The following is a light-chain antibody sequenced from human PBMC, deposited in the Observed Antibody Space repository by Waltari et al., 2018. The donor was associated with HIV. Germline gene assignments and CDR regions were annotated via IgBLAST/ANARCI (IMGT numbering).Light chain of an antibody. J-gene: IGLJ2*01. CDR3: SAYTTTSAVG. CDR2: DVD. CDR1: SSDLSNYNF. V-gene: IGLV2-14*03. Sequence: QSALTQPASVSGSPGQSSTISCSGTSSDLSNYNFVSWYQKHPDKAPQLLIYDVDTRPSGVPRRFSVSKSGDTASLTISAIQADDEADYFCSAYTTTSAVGFGGGTK.